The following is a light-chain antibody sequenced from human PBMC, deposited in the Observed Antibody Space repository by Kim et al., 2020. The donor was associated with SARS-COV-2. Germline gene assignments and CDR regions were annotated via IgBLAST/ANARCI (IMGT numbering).Light chain of an antibody. CDR3: CSYVDTYTSV. V-gene: IGLV2-23*02. J-gene: IGLJ1*01. CDR1: SSDVGSYSF. CDR2: DVS. Sequence: QSALTQPASVSGSPGQSITISCTGTSSDVGSYSFVSWYQHHPGKAPKLIIYDVSKWPSGVSNRFSGSKSGNTASLTISGLQVEDEADYYCCSYVDTYTSVFRSGTKVTVL.